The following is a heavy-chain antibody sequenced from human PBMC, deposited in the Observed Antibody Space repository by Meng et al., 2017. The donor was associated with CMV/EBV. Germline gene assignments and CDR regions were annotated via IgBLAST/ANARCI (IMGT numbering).Heavy chain of an antibody. Sequence: QGQPPESGPGPAKPSQTLSLTCTVSGGSISSGDYYWSWIRQPPGKGLEWIGYIYYSGSTYYNPSLKSRVTISVDTSKNQFSLKLSSVTAADTAVYYCARDNRRGGVDYWGQGTLVTVSS. J-gene: IGHJ4*02. CDR3: ARDNRRGGVDY. CDR2: IYYSGST. D-gene: IGHD3-3*01. CDR1: GGSISSGDYY. V-gene: IGHV4-30-4*08.